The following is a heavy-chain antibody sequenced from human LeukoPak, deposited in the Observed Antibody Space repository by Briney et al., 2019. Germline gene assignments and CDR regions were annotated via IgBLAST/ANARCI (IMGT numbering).Heavy chain of an antibody. CDR2: INPNSGGT. D-gene: IGHD6-13*01. CDR3: ARDRYSSSWYNYYYYYYMDV. V-gene: IGHV1-2*02. Sequence: ASVKVSCKASGYTFTDYYMHWVRQAPGQGLEWMGWINPNSGGTNYAQKFQGRVTMTRDTSISTAYMELSRLRSDDTAVYYCARDRYSSSWYNYYYYYYMDVWGKGTTVTVSS. CDR1: GYTFTDYY. J-gene: IGHJ6*03.